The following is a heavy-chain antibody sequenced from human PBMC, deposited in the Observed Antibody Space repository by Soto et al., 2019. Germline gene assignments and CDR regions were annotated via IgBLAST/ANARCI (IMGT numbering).Heavy chain of an antibody. V-gene: IGHV3-23*01. CDR2: ISGSGVNT. Sequence: EVQLLESGGGLVQPGGSLRLSCAASGFTFKTYGMSWVRQAPGKGLEWVSGISGSGVNTYYVDSVKGRFTISRDNSKNMLLLQMNSLRAEDTAVYYCTRGVTTDNWGQGTLVTVSS. D-gene: IGHD2-21*02. CDR3: TRGVTTDN. CDR1: GFTFKTYG. J-gene: IGHJ4*02.